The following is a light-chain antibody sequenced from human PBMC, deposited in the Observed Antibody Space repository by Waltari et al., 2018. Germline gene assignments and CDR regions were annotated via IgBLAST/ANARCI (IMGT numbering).Light chain of an antibody. Sequence: QSVLTQPPSASGTPGQRVTISCSGSSSNLGRNPVYWYQPLPVPAPQLLIYRNSQRPSGVPDRLSGSKSGTSASLAMSGLRSEDEADYYCAAWDNSLSAWVFGGGTKLTVL. CDR2: RNS. V-gene: IGLV1-47*01. CDR1: SSNLGRNP. CDR3: AAWDNSLSAWV. J-gene: IGLJ3*02.